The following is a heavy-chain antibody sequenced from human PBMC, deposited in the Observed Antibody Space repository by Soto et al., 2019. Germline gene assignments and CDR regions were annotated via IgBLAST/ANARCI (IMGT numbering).Heavy chain of an antibody. Sequence: QVQLVQSGAEVKKPGASVKVSCKASGYTFTSYGISWVRQAPGQVLAWMGWISAYNGNTNYAQKLQGRVTMTTDNSTSTAYMELRSLRSDDTAVYYCARDLGEKFPLAAEGWFDPWGQGTLVTVSS. CDR2: ISAYNGNT. D-gene: IGHD3-10*01. CDR3: ARDLGEKFPLAAEGWFDP. J-gene: IGHJ5*02. V-gene: IGHV1-18*01. CDR1: GYTFTSYG.